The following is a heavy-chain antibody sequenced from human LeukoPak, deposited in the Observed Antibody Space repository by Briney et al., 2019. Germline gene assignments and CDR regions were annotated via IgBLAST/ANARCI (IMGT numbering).Heavy chain of an antibody. D-gene: IGHD3-10*01. V-gene: IGHV3-21*01. Sequence: GGSLRLSCAASGFTFSRYSLNWVRQAPGKGLEWVSSIGRSGSDIYYADSVQGRFTMSRDNAKNSLYLQMNSLRAEDTAVSFCVRGVISGDDYWGQGTLVTVSS. J-gene: IGHJ4*02. CDR2: IGRSGSDI. CDR3: VRGVISGDDY. CDR1: GFTFSRYS.